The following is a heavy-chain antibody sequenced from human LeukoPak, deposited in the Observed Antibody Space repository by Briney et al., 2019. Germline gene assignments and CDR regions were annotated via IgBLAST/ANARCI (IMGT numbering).Heavy chain of an antibody. V-gene: IGHV4-38-2*01. J-gene: IGHJ2*01. CDR3: ARTYGDFDFWYFAV. Sequence: PSETLSLTCAVSDYSISSGYYWGWIRQHPGKGLEWIGSIYHSGSTYYNPSLKSRVTISVDTSKNQFSLKLSSVTAADTAVYYCARTYGDFDFWYFAVWGRGTLVTVSS. CDR1: DYSISSGYY. CDR2: IYHSGST. D-gene: IGHD4-17*01.